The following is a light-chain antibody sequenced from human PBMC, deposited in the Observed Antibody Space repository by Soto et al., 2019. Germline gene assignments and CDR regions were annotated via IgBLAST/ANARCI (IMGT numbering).Light chain of an antibody. CDR1: QGISNY. J-gene: IGKJ1*01. CDR2: AAS. CDR3: QRYNNGRT. V-gene: IGKV1-27*01. Sequence: DIQMTQSPSSLSPSVGDRVTITCRASQGISNYLAWYQQKPGKAPKLLIYAASTLQPGVPSRFSGSGSGTDFTLNINSLQPEDFATYYCQRYNNGRTFGQGTKVDIK.